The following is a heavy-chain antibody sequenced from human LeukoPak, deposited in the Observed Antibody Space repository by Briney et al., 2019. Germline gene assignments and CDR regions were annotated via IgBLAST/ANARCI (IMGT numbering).Heavy chain of an antibody. Sequence: GASVKVSCKASGYTFTAYYMHWVRQAPGQGLEWMGWINPNSGGTNYAQKFQGRVTMTRDTSISTAYMELSRLRSDDTAVYYCARGAPPTGTTGGDYWGQGTLVTVSS. V-gene: IGHV1-2*02. D-gene: IGHD1/OR15-1a*01. CDR1: GYTFTAYY. J-gene: IGHJ4*02. CDR2: INPNSGGT. CDR3: ARGAPPTGTTGGDY.